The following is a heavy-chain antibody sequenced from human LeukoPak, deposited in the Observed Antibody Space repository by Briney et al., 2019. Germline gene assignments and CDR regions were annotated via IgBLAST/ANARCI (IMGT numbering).Heavy chain of an antibody. J-gene: IGHJ6*02. CDR2: MNANSGNT. CDR1: GYTFTSYD. V-gene: IGHV1-8*01. CDR3: ARGYYDSSGSPYYYYGMDV. D-gene: IGHD3-22*01. Sequence: ASVKVSCKASGYTFTSYDINWVRQATGQGLEWMGWMNANSGNTGYAQKFQGRVTMTRNTSISTDYMELSSLRSEDTAVYYCARGYYDSSGSPYYYYGMDVWGQGTTVTVSS.